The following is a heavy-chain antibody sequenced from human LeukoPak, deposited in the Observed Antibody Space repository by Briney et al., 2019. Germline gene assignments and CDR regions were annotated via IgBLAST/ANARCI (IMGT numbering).Heavy chain of an antibody. V-gene: IGHV1-2*02. D-gene: IGHD5-12*01. J-gene: IGHJ4*02. CDR1: GYTFTGYY. CDR2: INPNSGGT. CDR3: ARERGYSGYDYVDY. Sequence: ASVTVSCKASGYTFTGYYMHWVRQAPGQGLEWMGWINPNSGGTNYAQKFQGRVTMTRDTSISTDYMELSRLRSDDTAVYYCARERGYSGYDYVDYWGQGTLVTVSS.